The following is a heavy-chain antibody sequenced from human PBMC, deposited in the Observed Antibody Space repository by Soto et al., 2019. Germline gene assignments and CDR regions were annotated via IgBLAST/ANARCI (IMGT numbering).Heavy chain of an antibody. CDR2: IHYSGGATYSP. CDR1: GASIITYGYY. J-gene: IGHJ5*02. D-gene: IGHD2-2*03. Sequence: QVQLQESGPGLVEPSQTLSLICTVSGASIITYGYYWTWIRQHPGKGLEWLWYIHYSGGATYSPSYNSSLHSRTAIPVNFSMSLLSLKLTSVTAAAAAVYYFARLPTNYQASIGYQPFHPSAHVTIVALSS. V-gene: IGHV4-31*03. CDR3: ARLPTNYQASIGYQPFHP.